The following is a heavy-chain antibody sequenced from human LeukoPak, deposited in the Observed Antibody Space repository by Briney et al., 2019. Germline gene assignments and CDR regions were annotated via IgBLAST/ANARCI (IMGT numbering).Heavy chain of an antibody. J-gene: IGHJ3*01. Sequence: ASVKVSCKASGYIFTNYGISWVRQAPGQGLEWMGWISAYNGNRNYAQKLQGRVTMTTDTSTRTGYMELRSLRSDDTAVYYCAREEGAPIAAANVWGLGTMVTVSS. D-gene: IGHD6-13*01. CDR1: GYIFTNYG. CDR3: AREEGAPIAAANV. V-gene: IGHV1-18*01. CDR2: ISAYNGNR.